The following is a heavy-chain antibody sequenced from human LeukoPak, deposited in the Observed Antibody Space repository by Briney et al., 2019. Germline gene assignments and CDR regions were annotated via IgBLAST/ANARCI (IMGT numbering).Heavy chain of an antibody. D-gene: IGHD2-2*01. CDR3: VSATRYCSRVTCSAGFYFDI. Sequence: SETLSLTCTVSGGSMELYYWTWIRQPAGKGLEWIGHIYTSGSTNYNPSLKSRVTMSIDTSKNQFSLKLNSVTAADTAVYHCVSATRYCSRVTCSAGFYFDIWGRGTLVTVSS. CDR1: GGSMELYY. J-gene: IGHJ2*01. V-gene: IGHV4-4*07. CDR2: IYTSGST.